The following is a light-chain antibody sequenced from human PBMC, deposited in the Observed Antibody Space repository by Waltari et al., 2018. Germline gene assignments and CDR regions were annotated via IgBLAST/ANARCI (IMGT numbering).Light chain of an antibody. CDR1: SSNIGNNY. CDR3: GTWDSSLSVVV. J-gene: IGLJ2*01. Sequence: QSVLTQPPSVSAAPGQQVTISCSGSSSNIGNNYVSWYQHLPGTAPKLLIYENSKRPSGIPDLFSGSKSGTSATLDITGLQTGDEADYYCGTWDSSLSVVVFGGGTKLTVL. CDR2: ENS. V-gene: IGLV1-51*01.